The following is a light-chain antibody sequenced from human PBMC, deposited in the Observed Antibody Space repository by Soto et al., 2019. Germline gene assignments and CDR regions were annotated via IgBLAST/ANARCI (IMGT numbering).Light chain of an antibody. CDR1: TSNIGTNY. CDR3: VGWDETLSGV. J-gene: IGLJ3*02. Sequence: QSVLTQPPSVSGTPGQRVIISCSGGTSNIGTNYVYWFQHLPGTAPKLLIYRNDQRPSGVPERFSGSKSGTSASLAISGLRPEDEAHYYCVGWDETLSGVFGGGTKLTVL. CDR2: RND. V-gene: IGLV1-47*01.